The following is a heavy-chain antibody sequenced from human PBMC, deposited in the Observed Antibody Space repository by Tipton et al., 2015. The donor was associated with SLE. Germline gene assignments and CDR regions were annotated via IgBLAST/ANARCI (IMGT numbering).Heavy chain of an antibody. J-gene: IGHJ4*02. Sequence: SLRLSCVASGSGTSNYMHWVRQGPGKGLVWVARLKTDDGYTSYADSVKGRFTISRDNAKNTLYLQMNSLRAEDTAVYYCIRYNNGWDWGQGTLVTVSP. CDR1: GSGTSNY. V-gene: IGHV3-74*01. CDR2: LKTDDGYT. CDR3: IRYNNGWD. D-gene: IGHD3-10*01.